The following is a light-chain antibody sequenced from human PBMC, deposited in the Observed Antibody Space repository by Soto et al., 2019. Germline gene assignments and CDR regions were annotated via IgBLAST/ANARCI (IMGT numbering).Light chain of an antibody. CDR2: GAS. Sequence: EIGLTQSPGTLSLSPGERATLSCRASQSVRNNYLAWYQQRPGQAPRLLIHGASGRATGIPDRFSGSGSGTDFTLTISRLEPEDFAVYYCQQYGTSPRTFGQGTKVDIK. CDR3: QQYGTSPRT. J-gene: IGKJ1*01. V-gene: IGKV3-20*01. CDR1: QSVRNNY.